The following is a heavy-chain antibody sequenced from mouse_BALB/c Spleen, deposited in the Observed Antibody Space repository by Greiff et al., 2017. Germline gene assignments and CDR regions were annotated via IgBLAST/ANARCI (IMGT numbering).Heavy chain of an antibody. V-gene: IGHV3-6*02. D-gene: IGHD2-4*01. Sequence: DVKLQESGPGLVKPSQSLSLTCSVTGYSITSGYYWNWIRQFPGNKLEWMGYISYDGSNNYNPSLKNRISITRDTSKNQFFLKLNSVTTEDTATYYCARDPMITTNYWGQGTTLTVSS. J-gene: IGHJ2*01. CDR3: ARDPMITTNY. CDR2: ISYDGSN. CDR1: GYSITSGYY.